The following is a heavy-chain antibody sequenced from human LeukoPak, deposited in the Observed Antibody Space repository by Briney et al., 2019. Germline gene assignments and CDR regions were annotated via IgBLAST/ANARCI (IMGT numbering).Heavy chain of an antibody. J-gene: IGHJ4*02. V-gene: IGHV1-69*06. Sequence: SVRVSCKASGGTFSSYSISWLRQAPGQGLEWMGGIIPIFGTTDYAQKFQGRVTITADTFTNTAYMELTSLRSEDTAVYYCARSKNRKYYDSSAYLIVWGQGTLVTVSS. D-gene: IGHD3-22*01. CDR2: IIPIFGTT. CDR3: ARSKNRKYYDSSAYLIV. CDR1: GGTFSSYS.